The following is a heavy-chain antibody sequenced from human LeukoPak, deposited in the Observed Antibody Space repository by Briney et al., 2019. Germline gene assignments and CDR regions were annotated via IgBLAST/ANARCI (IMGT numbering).Heavy chain of an antibody. V-gene: IGHV3-30*04. CDR1: GFIFGDYA. Sequence: GGSLRLSCAASGFIFGDYAMHWVRQAPGKGLEWVAAIVFDDTDRYYIDSVKGRFTISRDDSKNTLYLHMTSLRAEDTAVYYCTNSDDYGDYWGQGTLVTVSS. CDR3: TNSDDYGDY. CDR2: IVFDDTDR. J-gene: IGHJ4*02.